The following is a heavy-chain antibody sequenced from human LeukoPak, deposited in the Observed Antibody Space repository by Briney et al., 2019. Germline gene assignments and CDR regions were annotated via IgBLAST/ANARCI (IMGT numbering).Heavy chain of an antibody. Sequence: SETLSLTCTVSGGSISSSSYYWGWIRQPPGKGLEWIGSIYYSGTAYYNPSLKSRVTISVDKSKNQFSVKLTPVTAADTAVYYCARQSGFLSTFDYWGQGTLVTVSS. CDR1: GGSISSSSYY. V-gene: IGHV4-39*01. J-gene: IGHJ4*02. CDR2: IYYSGTA. CDR3: ARQSGFLSTFDY. D-gene: IGHD5/OR15-5a*01.